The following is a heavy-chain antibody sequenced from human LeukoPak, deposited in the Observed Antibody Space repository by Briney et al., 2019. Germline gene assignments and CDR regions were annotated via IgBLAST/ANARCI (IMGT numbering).Heavy chain of an antibody. V-gene: IGHV4-34*01. CDR2: INHSGST. J-gene: IGHJ4*02. CDR1: GGSFSGYY. D-gene: IGHD2-15*01. Sequence: PSETLSLTCAVYGGSFSGYYRSRVRQPPGKGLEWIGEINHSGSTNYNPSLKSRVTISVDTSKNQFSLKLSSVTAADTAVYYCARGLLPLRAHNDYWGQGTLVTVSS. CDR3: ARGLLPLRAHNDY.